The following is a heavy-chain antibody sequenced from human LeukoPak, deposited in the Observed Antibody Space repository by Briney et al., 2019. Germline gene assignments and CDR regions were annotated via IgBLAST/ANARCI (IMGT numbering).Heavy chain of an antibody. CDR3: ARDDYVWGSYRLFDY. Sequence: SVKVSCKASGGTFSSYAISWVRQAPGQGLEWMGGIIPIFGTANYAQKFQGRVTMTTDTSTSTAYMELRSLRSDDTAVYYCARDDYVWGSYRLFDYWGQGTLVTVSS. J-gene: IGHJ4*02. D-gene: IGHD3-16*02. CDR2: IIPIFGTA. V-gene: IGHV1-69*05. CDR1: GGTFSSYA.